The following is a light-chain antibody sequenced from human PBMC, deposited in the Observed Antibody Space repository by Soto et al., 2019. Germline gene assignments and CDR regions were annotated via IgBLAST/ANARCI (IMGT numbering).Light chain of an antibody. Sequence: QSALTQPPSASGSPGQSVTISCTGTSSDIGAYNHVSWYQQHPGKAPKLMIYEVSKWPSGVPDRFSGSKSGNTASLTVSGLQAEGEADYYCSSYAGSNNYVFGTGTKLTVL. V-gene: IGLV2-8*01. CDR1: SSDIGAYNH. CDR2: EVS. J-gene: IGLJ1*01. CDR3: SSYAGSNNYV.